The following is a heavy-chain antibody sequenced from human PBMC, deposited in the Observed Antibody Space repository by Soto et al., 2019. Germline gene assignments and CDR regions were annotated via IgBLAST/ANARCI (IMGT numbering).Heavy chain of an antibody. CDR3: ARGGDDSGYDD. V-gene: IGHV1-69*02. Sequence: QVQLVQSGAEVKKPGSSVKVSCKASGGTFSSYTISWVRQAPGQGLEWMGRIIPILGIANYAQKFQGRVTITADKSTSTGYMELSSLRSEDTAVYYCARGGDDSGYDDWGQGTLVTVSS. J-gene: IGHJ4*02. D-gene: IGHD5-12*01. CDR1: GGTFSSYT. CDR2: IIPILGIA.